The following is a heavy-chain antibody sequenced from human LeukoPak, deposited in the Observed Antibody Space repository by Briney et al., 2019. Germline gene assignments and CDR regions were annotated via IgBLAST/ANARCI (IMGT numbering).Heavy chain of an antibody. Sequence: SETLSLTCAVYGGSFSSYYWGWIRQPPGKGLEWIGSIYYSGSTYYNPSLKSRVTISVDTSKNQFSLKLSSVTAADTAVYYCARRNSGSYFDAFDIWGQGTMVTVSS. CDR3: ARRNSGSYFDAFDI. J-gene: IGHJ3*02. CDR1: GGSFSSYY. D-gene: IGHD1-26*01. CDR2: IYYSGST. V-gene: IGHV4-39*01.